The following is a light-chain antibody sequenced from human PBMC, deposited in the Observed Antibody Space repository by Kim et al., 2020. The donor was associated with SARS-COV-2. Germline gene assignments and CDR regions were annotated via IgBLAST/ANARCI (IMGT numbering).Light chain of an antibody. V-gene: IGLV1-44*01. CDR3: SAWDGSLNGWV. CDR1: SSNIGRNS. CDR2: TNN. Sequence: GQRLTISCSGSSSNIGRNSVNWYQHLPGTAPKLLLYTNNQRPSGVPDRVSGSKSGTSASLDISGLQSDDEADYYCSAWDGSLNGWVFGGGTQLTVL. J-gene: IGLJ3*02.